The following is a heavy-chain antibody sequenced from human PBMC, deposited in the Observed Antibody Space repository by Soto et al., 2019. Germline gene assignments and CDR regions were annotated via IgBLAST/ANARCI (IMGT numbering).Heavy chain of an antibody. V-gene: IGHV3-30-3*01. J-gene: IGHJ6*02. Sequence: PGGSLRLSCAASGFTFSSYAMHWVRQAPGKGLEWVAVISYDGSNKYYADSVKGRFTISRDNSKNTLYLQMNSLRAEDTAVYYCARDYNIVLMVYAIKAYYYGMDVWGQGTTVTVSS. CDR2: ISYDGSNK. CDR1: GFTFSSYA. D-gene: IGHD2-8*01. CDR3: ARDYNIVLMVYAIKAYYYGMDV.